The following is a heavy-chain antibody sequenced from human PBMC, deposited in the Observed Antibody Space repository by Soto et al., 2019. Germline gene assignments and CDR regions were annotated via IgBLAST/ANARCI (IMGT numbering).Heavy chain of an antibody. D-gene: IGHD5-18*01. V-gene: IGHV1-18*01. J-gene: IGHJ3*02. Sequence: ASVKVSCKASGYTFTSYGISWVRQAPGQGLEWMGWISAYNGNTNYAQKLQGRVTMTTDTSTSTAYMELRSLRSDDTAVYYCARDHPSAGYSYGSSYDAFDIWGQGTMVTVSS. CDR3: ARDHPSAGYSYGSSYDAFDI. CDR1: GYTFTSYG. CDR2: ISAYNGNT.